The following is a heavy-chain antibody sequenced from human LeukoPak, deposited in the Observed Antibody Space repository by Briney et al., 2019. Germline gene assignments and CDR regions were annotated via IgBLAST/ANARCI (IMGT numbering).Heavy chain of an antibody. Sequence: GGSLRLSCAASGFTVSSNYMSWVRQAPGKGPEWVSVIYSGGSTYYADSVKGRFTISRDNSKNTLYLQMNSLRAEDTAVYYCARGPLWFGESRAFDIWGQGTMVTVSS. D-gene: IGHD3-10*01. CDR2: IYSGGST. CDR3: ARGPLWFGESRAFDI. CDR1: GFTVSSNY. V-gene: IGHV3-53*01. J-gene: IGHJ3*02.